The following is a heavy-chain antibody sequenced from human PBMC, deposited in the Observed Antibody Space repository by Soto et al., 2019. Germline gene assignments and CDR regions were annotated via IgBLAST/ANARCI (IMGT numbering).Heavy chain of an antibody. J-gene: IGHJ4*02. CDR3: AAQSSYYDSSGYAY. D-gene: IGHD3-22*01. V-gene: IGHV1-69*06. CDR2: IIPIFGTA. Sequence: SVKVSCKASGGTFSSYAISWVRQAPGQGLEWMGGIIPIFGTANYAQKFQGRVTITADKSTSTAYMELSSLRSEDTAVYYCAAQSSYYDSSGYAYWGQETLVTVSS. CDR1: GGTFSSYA.